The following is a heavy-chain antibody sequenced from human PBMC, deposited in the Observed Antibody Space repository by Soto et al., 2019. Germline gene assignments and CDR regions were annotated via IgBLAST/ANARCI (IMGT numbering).Heavy chain of an antibody. J-gene: IGHJ3*02. Sequence: QVQLVQSGAEVKKPGASVKVSCKASGYTFTSYGISWVRQAPGQGLEWMGWISAYNGNTNYAQKPRGRVTMTTDPSRGKATMGLRGRGFAATAVNYCARGTDGDWGGVNIWGQGQWSPSLQ. D-gene: IGHD4-17*01. CDR1: GYTFTSYG. CDR3: ARGTDGDWGGVNI. CDR2: ISAYNGNT. V-gene: IGHV1-18*01.